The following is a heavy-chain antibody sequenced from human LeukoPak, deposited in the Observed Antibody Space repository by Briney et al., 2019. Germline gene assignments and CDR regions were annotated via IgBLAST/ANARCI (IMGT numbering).Heavy chain of an antibody. Sequence: PGGSLRLSCAASGFTFRSYDIHWVRQAPGKGLEWVTYISDDGRDKWYADSVKGRLTISRDNSKNTLSLQMNSLRPEDTAVYYCAKDKDYGWDYWGQGTLVTVSS. J-gene: IGHJ4*02. V-gene: IGHV3-30*02. CDR3: AKDKDYGWDY. CDR1: GFTFRSYD. CDR2: ISDDGRDK. D-gene: IGHD4/OR15-4a*01.